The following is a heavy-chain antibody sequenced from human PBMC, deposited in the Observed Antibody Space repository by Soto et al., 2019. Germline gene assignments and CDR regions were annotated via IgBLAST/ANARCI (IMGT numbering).Heavy chain of an antibody. CDR1: GFTFSSYA. Sequence: EVQLLESGGGLVQPGGSLRLSCAASGFTFSSYAMSWVRQAPGKGLEWVSAISGSGGSTYYADSVKGRFTISRDNSKNTLYLQMNSLRAEDTAGYYCAKDRARDRYGYPRTAAPDAFDIWGQGTMVTVSS. V-gene: IGHV3-23*01. CDR3: AKDRARDRYGYPRTAAPDAFDI. CDR2: ISGSGGST. D-gene: IGHD5-18*01. J-gene: IGHJ3*02.